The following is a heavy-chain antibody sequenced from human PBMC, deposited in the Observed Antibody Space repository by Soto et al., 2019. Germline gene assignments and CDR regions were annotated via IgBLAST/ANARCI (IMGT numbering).Heavy chain of an antibody. CDR3: ARRYGYYFDY. Sequence: QVQLQESGPGLVKPSETLSLTCTVSGGSISSYYWSWIRQPPGKGLEWIGYIYYSGSTNYNPSLTRRGTISVDTSKNQLSLKLSSVTAADTAVYYCARRYGYYFDYWGQGTLVTVSS. D-gene: IGHD4-17*01. J-gene: IGHJ4*02. CDR2: IYYSGST. CDR1: GGSISSYY. V-gene: IGHV4-59*08.